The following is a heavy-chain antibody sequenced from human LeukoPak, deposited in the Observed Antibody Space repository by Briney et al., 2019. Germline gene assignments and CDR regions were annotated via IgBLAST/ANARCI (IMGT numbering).Heavy chain of an antibody. V-gene: IGHV4-59*01. CDR3: ARGAIPYTTPYPIYFDY. Sequence: SETLSLTCSVSGGSISSYYWNWIRQSPGKGLEWIGYISYSGSTNYNPSLKSRVTISVDTSKNQFSLKLSSVTAADTAVYYCARGAIPYTTPYPIYFDYWGQGTLVTVSS. CDR2: ISYSGST. CDR1: GGSISSYY. J-gene: IGHJ4*02. D-gene: IGHD1-1*01.